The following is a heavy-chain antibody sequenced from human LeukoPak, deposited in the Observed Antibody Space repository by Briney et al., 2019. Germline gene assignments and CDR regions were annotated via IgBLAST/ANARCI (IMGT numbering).Heavy chain of an antibody. V-gene: IGHV4-4*02. CDR2: IYHSGST. Sequence: PSETLSLTCAVSGGSISSSNWWSWVRQPPGKGLEWIGEIYHSGSTNYNPSLKSRVTISVDTSKNQFSLKLSSVTAADTAVCYCASAKQIDAFDIWGQGTMVTVSS. CDR3: ASAKQIDAFDI. J-gene: IGHJ3*02. CDR1: GGSISSSNW.